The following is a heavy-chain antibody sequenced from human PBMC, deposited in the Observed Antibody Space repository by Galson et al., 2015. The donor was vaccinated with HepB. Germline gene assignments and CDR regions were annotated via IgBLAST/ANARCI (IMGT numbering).Heavy chain of an antibody. D-gene: IGHD1-26*01. CDR3: ARDGVGATMAVDY. V-gene: IGHV3-48*04. CDR1: GFTFSSYS. Sequence: SLRLSCAASGFTFSSYSMNWVRQAPGKGLEWVSYISSSSSTIYYADSVKGRFTISRDNAKNSLYLQMNSLRAEDTAVYYCARDGVGATMAVDYWGQGTLVTVSS. CDR2: ISSSSSTI. J-gene: IGHJ4*02.